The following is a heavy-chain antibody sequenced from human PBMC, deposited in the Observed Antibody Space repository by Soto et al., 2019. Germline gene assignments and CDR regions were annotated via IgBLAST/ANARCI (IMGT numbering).Heavy chain of an antibody. CDR2: ISAYNGNT. CDR3: ARDPRSVTGDRYYYDYGIDV. J-gene: IGHJ6*02. Sequence: ASVKVSCKASGYTFTSYGISWVRQAPGQGLEWMGWISAYNGNTNYAQKLQGRVTMTTDTSTSTAYMELRSLRSDDTAVYYCARDPRSVTGDRYYYDYGIDVWGQGTTFTVSS. D-gene: IGHD7-27*01. V-gene: IGHV1-18*04. CDR1: GYTFTSYG.